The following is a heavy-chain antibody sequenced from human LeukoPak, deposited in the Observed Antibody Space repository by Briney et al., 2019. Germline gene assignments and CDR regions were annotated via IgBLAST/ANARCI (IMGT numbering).Heavy chain of an antibody. CDR3: ANPRYDSSGYYYVD. CDR1: GYTFTDYT. J-gene: IGHJ4*02. CDR2: INGGSGNT. Sequence: ASMKVSCKASGYTFTDYTKHWLRQAPGQRLDWMGWINGGSGNTKYSPEFQGRVTTTRDTSASTAYMELSSLRSEDTAVYYCANPRYDSSGYYYVDWGQGTLVTVSS. V-gene: IGHV1-3*01. D-gene: IGHD3-22*01.